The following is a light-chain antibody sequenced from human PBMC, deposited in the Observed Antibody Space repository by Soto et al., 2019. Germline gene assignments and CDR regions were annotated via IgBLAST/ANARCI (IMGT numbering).Light chain of an antibody. Sequence: DIQMTQSPSSMSASVGDRVSSTCRASQSISNYLNWYQQKPGKAPKLLMFAASSLQSGVPSRFSGGGSGTDFTLTISILQPEDFATYYCQQSYSTPRTFGQGTKVEIK. V-gene: IGKV1-39*01. CDR3: QQSYSTPRT. CDR1: QSISNY. J-gene: IGKJ1*01. CDR2: AAS.